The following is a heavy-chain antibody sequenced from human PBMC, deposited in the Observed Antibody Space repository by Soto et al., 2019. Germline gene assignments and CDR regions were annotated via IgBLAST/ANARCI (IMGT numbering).Heavy chain of an antibody. D-gene: IGHD6-19*01. CDR1: GCTFTGYY. CDR3: ASGLSVAGRYGMDV. Sequence: ASVKVCCKASGCTFTGYYLHWVRQAPRQGLEWMGRINPNSGGTNYAQKFQGWVTMTRDASISTAYMELSTLRSDDTAVYFCASGLSVAGRYGMDVWGQRTTVTVSS. CDR2: INPNSGGT. V-gene: IGHV1-2*04. J-gene: IGHJ6*02.